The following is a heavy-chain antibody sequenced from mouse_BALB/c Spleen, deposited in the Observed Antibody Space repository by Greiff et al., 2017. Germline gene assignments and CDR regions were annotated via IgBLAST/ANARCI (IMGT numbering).Heavy chain of an antibody. V-gene: IGHV1S81*02. CDR1: GYTFTSYY. D-gene: IGHD1-2*01. CDR3: TRGGYGLYWYFDV. CDR2: INPSNGGT. Sequence: QVQLKQSGAELVKPGASVKLSCKASGYTFTSYYMYWVKQRPGQGLEWIGEINPSNGGTNFNEKFKSKATLTVDKSSSTAYMQLSSLTSEDSAVYYCTRGGYGLYWYFDVWGAGTTVTVSS. J-gene: IGHJ1*01.